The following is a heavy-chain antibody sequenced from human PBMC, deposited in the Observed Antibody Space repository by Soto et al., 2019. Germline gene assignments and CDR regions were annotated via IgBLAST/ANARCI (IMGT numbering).Heavy chain of an antibody. D-gene: IGHD3-22*01. CDR1: GGSITRGYY. J-gene: IGHJ4*02. Sequence: SETLSLTCTVSGGSITRGYYWSCIRQHPGKGLEWIGFIYYTGNTFYNPSLKSRLTISVDTSKKQFSLELTSVTAADTAVYYCARVFDSSGFYYIFDYWGQGTLVTVSS. CDR2: IYYTGNT. CDR3: ARVFDSSGFYYIFDY. V-gene: IGHV4-31*03.